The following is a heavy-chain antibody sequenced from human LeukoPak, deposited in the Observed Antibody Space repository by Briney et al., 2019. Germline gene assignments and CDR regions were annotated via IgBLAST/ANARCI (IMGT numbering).Heavy chain of an antibody. CDR2: IYYSGST. J-gene: IGHJ4*02. CDR3: ARDRGYGDRFDY. CDR1: GGSISSYY. V-gene: IGHV4-59*01. Sequence: SETLSPTCTVSGGSISSYYWSWIRQPPGKGLEWIGYIYYSGSTNYNPSLKSRVTISVDTSKNQFSLKLSSVTAADTAVYYCARDRGYGDRFDYWGQGTLVTVSS. D-gene: IGHD4-17*01.